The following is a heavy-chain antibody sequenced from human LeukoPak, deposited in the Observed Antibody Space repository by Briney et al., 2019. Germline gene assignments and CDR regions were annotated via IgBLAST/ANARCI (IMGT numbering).Heavy chain of an antibody. D-gene: IGHD3-9*01. V-gene: IGHV1-2*06. CDR1: GYTFTGYY. CDR2: INPNSGGT. CDR3: ARRSDYDILTGYYPVFDY. Sequence: ASVKVSCKASGYTFTGYYMHWVRQAPGQGLEWMGRINPNSGGTNYAQKLQGRVTMTTDTSTSTAYMELRSLRSDDTAVYYCARRSDYDILTGYYPVFDYWGQGTLVTVSS. J-gene: IGHJ4*02.